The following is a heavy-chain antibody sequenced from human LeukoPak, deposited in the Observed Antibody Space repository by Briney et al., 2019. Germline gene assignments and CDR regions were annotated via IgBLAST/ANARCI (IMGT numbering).Heavy chain of an antibody. D-gene: IGHD3-22*01. CDR2: IKSDGSDK. Sequence: PGGSLRLSCAASGFTFSNYWMSWVRQAPGKGLEWVANIKSDGSDKRYVDSVKGRFTISRDNAKNSLNLQMNSLRAEDTAVYYCAKIPGSSGYHDYWGQGTPVTVSS. CDR1: GFTFSNYW. J-gene: IGHJ4*02. V-gene: IGHV3-7*01. CDR3: AKIPGSSGYHDY.